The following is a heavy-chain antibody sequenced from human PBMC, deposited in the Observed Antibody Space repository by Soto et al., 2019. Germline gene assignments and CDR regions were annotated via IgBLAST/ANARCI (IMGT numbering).Heavy chain of an antibody. D-gene: IGHD2-15*01. CDR2: FDPEDVET. J-gene: IGHJ4*02. CDR1: GYTLTELS. CDR3: ATWQYCSGGSCPDYFDY. Sequence: ASVKVSCKVSGYTLTELSMHWVRQAPGKGLEWMGGFDPEDVETIYAQKFQGRVTITEDTSTDTAYIELSSLRFEDTSVYFCATWQYCSGGSCPDYFDYWGQGTLVTISS. V-gene: IGHV1-24*01.